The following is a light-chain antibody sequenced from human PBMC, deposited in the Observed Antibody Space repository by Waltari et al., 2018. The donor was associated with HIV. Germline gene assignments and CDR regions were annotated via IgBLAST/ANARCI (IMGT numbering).Light chain of an antibody. J-gene: IGLJ2*01. CDR3: LLSYAGARPVV. Sequence: QAVVTQEPSLTVSPGGTVTTTCGSSTGAVTSGTHPSGFQQKTGQAPKTLIYYLNNKHSWTPARFSGSLLGGKAALTLSGAQPEDEAKYYCLLSYAGARPVVFGGGTQLTVL. CDR2: YLN. V-gene: IGLV7-46*01. CDR1: TGAVTSGTH.